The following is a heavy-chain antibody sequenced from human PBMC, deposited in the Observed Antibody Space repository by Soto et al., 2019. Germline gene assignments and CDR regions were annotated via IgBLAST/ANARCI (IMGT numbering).Heavy chain of an antibody. CDR2: IFPGSGGT. Sequence: SVKDSFKASGYTFTTYFLHWVRQAPGQGLEWLGWIFPGSGGTNYAQKFQGRVTMTRDTSINTAYMELSRLTSDDAGVYYCAREWQRGTDYWGQGALVTVSS. CDR3: AREWQRGTDY. J-gene: IGHJ4*02. D-gene: IGHD6-25*01. CDR1: GYTFTTYF. V-gene: IGHV1-2*02.